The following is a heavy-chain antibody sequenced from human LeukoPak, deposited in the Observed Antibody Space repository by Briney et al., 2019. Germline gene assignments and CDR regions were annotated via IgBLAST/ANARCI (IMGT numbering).Heavy chain of an antibody. Sequence: ASVKVSCKASGYTFTGYYMHWVRQAPGQGLEWMGRINPNSGGTNYAQKFQGRVTMTRDTSISTAYMELSRLRSDDTAVYYCALPMGYYDSSGYRYWGQGTLVTVSS. CDR3: ALPMGYYDSSGYRY. CDR2: INPNSGGT. CDR1: GYTFTGYY. J-gene: IGHJ4*02. D-gene: IGHD3-22*01. V-gene: IGHV1-2*06.